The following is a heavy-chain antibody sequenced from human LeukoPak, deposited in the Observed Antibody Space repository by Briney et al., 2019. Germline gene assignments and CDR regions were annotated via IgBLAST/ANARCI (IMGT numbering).Heavy chain of an antibody. CDR3: ARVSRTIIAARQFYYMDV. D-gene: IGHD6-6*01. J-gene: IGHJ6*03. V-gene: IGHV1-69*02. Sequence: SVKVSCKASGGTFGSYTISWVRQAPGQGLEWMGRIIPILGIANYAQKFQGRVTITADKSTSTAYMELSSLRSEDTAVYYCARVSRTIIAARQFYYMDVWGKGTTVTVSS. CDR2: IIPILGIA. CDR1: GGTFGSYT.